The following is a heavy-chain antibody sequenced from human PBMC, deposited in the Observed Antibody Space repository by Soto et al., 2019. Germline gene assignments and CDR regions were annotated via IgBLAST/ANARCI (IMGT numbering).Heavy chain of an antibody. CDR1: GYTFTSYD. Sequence: ASVKVSCKASGYTFTSYDINWVRQATGQGLEWMGWMNPNSGNTGYAQKFQGRVTMTRNTSISTAYMELSSLRSEDTAVYYCARGRTYGSSTSCLYYFDYWGQGTLVTVSS. D-gene: IGHD2-2*01. J-gene: IGHJ4*02. CDR2: MNPNSGNT. CDR3: ARGRTYGSSTSCLYYFDY. V-gene: IGHV1-8*01.